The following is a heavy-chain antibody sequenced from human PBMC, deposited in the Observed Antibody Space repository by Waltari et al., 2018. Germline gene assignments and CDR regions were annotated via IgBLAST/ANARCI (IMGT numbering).Heavy chain of an antibody. CDR1: GSSMTSAYW. CDR2: IHYTGDT. V-gene: IGHV4-38-2*01. J-gene: IGHJ4*02. D-gene: IGHD1-26*01. Sequence: QVQLQESGPGLVKPSETLSLTCGVSGSSMTSAYWWAWFRQPPGKGLEWSASIHYTGDTQYSPSLKSRVTISADKSKNEVSLRLTSVTAADTAVYYCAGHEWGLPGFWGQGTLVTVSS. CDR3: AGHEWGLPGF.